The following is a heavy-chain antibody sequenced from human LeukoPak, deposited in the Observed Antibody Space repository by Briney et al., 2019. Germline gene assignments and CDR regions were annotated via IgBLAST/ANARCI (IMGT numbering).Heavy chain of an antibody. CDR2: IYYSGST. Sequence: SETLSLTCTVSGGSVSSDSYYWNWIRQSPGKGLEWIGYIYYSGSTNYNPSLKSRVTISVDTSKYQFSLKLSSVTAADTAVYYCARGRNDFWSGYFSSPFDYWGQGTLVTVSS. CDR3: ARGRNDFWSGYFSSPFDY. J-gene: IGHJ4*02. CDR1: GGSVSSDSYY. D-gene: IGHD3-3*01. V-gene: IGHV4-61*01.